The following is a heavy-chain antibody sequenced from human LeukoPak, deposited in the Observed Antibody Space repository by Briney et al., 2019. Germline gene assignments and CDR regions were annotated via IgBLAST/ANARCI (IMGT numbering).Heavy chain of an antibody. J-gene: IGHJ4*02. CDR2: ISGGGGST. CDR1: GFTFSSYA. CDR3: AKVYDISTGYFDC. Sequence: GGSLRHSCAASGFTFSSYAMSWVRQSPGKGLAWVSAISGGGGSTYYADSVKGWFTISRDNSKSTLYLQMNSLRAEDMAVYYCAKVYDISTGYFDCWGQGTLVTVSS. D-gene: IGHD3-9*01. V-gene: IGHV3-23*01.